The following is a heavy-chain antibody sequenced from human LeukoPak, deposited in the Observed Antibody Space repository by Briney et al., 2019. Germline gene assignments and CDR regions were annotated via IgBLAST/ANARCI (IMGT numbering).Heavy chain of an antibody. Sequence: GGSLRLSCAASGFTFSSYGMHWVRQAPGKGLEWVAFIRYDGSNKYYAESLKGRFTISRDNAKNSLYLQMNSLRAEDTAVYYCARGRFGVVTLGYMDVWGKGTTVSVSS. CDR2: IRYDGSNK. J-gene: IGHJ6*03. D-gene: IGHD3-3*01. CDR1: GFTFSSYG. V-gene: IGHV3-30*02. CDR3: ARGRFGVVTLGYMDV.